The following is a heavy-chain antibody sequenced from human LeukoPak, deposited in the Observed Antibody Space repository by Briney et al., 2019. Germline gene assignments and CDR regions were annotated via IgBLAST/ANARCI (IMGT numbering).Heavy chain of an antibody. CDR3: ARSWAAAMPFDY. D-gene: IGHD6-13*01. V-gene: IGHV3-53*01. J-gene: IGHJ4*02. Sequence: GGSLRFSCAASGFTVSSNYMSWVRQAPGKGLEWVSVIYSGGSTYYADSVKGRFTISRDNSKNTLYLQMNSLRAEDTAVYYCARSWAAAMPFDYWGQGTLVTVSS. CDR2: IYSGGST. CDR1: GFTVSSNY.